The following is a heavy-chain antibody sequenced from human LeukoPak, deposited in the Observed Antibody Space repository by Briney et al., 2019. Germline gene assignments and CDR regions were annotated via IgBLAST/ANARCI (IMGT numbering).Heavy chain of an antibody. V-gene: IGHV4-34*01. D-gene: IGHD2-8*01. CDR3: ARRGGYCTNGVCRY. Sequence: SETLSLTCAVYGGSFSGYYWSWIRQPPGKGLEWIGEINHSGSTNCNPSLKSRVTISVDTSKNQFSLKLSSVTAADTAVYYCARRGGYCTNGVCRYWGQGTLVTVSS. CDR1: GGSFSGYY. J-gene: IGHJ4*02. CDR2: INHSGST.